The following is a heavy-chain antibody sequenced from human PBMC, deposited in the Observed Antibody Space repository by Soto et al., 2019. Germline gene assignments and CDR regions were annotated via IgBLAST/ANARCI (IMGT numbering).Heavy chain of an antibody. Sequence: GASLKISCKGSGYTFTSYWISWVRQMPGKGLEWMGRIDPSDSYTNYSPSFQGHVTISADKSISTAYLQLSSLTASDTAMYYCARDSGDGYNSSGVVDWFEPWGQETLVTTSS. D-gene: IGHD2-21*02. J-gene: IGHJ5*01. CDR3: ARDSGDGYNSSGVVDWFEP. CDR1: GYTFTSYW. CDR2: IDPSDSYT. V-gene: IGHV5-10-1*01.